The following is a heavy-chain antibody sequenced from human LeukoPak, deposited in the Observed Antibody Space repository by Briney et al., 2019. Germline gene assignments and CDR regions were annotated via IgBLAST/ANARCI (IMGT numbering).Heavy chain of an antibody. Sequence: SVKVSCKASGGTFSSYAISWVRQAPGQGLEWMGGIIPIFGTANYAQKFQGRVTITADESTSTAYMDLSSLRSEDTAVYYCANPFSGSYYAFDIWGQGKMVTVSS. V-gene: IGHV1-69*13. J-gene: IGHJ3*02. CDR2: IIPIFGTA. CDR3: ANPFSGSYYAFDI. D-gene: IGHD1-26*01. CDR1: GGTFSSYA.